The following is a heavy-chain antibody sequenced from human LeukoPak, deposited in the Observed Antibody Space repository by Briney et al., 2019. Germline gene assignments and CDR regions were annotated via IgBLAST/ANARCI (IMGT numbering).Heavy chain of an antibody. CDR2: IQYDGSNK. Sequence: PGGSLRLSCAASGFTFSSYWMSWVRQAPGKGLEWVAFIQYDGSNKYYADSVKGRFTISRDNSKNTLYLQMNSLRAEDTAVYYCARDLYYYDSSGLFDYWGQGTLVTVSS. CDR1: GFTFSSYW. V-gene: IGHV3-30*02. CDR3: ARDLYYYDSSGLFDY. D-gene: IGHD3-22*01. J-gene: IGHJ4*02.